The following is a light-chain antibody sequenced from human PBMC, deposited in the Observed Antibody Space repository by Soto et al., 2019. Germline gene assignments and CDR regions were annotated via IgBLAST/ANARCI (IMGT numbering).Light chain of an antibody. V-gene: IGKV3-20*01. CDR3: QQYGRSPPYT. Sequence: EIVLTQSPGTLSLSPGERATLSCRASQSVSSSYLAWYQQKPGQAPRLITYGASSRATGIPDRFSVSGSGTDFTLTISILEPEDFAVYYCQQYGRSPPYTFGQGTKLEIK. J-gene: IGKJ2*01. CDR1: QSVSSSY. CDR2: GAS.